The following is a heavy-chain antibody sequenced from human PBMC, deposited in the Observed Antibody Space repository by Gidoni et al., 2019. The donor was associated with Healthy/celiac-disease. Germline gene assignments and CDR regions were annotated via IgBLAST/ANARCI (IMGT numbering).Heavy chain of an antibody. CDR1: GFTFSSYG. CDR2: ISYDGSNK. V-gene: IGHV3-30*18. Sequence: QVQLVESGGGVVQPGRSLRLSCAASGFTFSSYGMHWVRQAPGKGLEWVAIISYDGSNKYYADSVKGRFTISRDNSKNTLYLQMNSLRSDDTAVYYCAKGDYGDPWILFDYWGQGTLVTVSS. D-gene: IGHD4-17*01. J-gene: IGHJ4*02. CDR3: AKGDYGDPWILFDY.